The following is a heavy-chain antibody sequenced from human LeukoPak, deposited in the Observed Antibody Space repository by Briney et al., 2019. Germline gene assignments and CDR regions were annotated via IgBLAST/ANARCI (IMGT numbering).Heavy chain of an antibody. V-gene: IGHV4-59*01. Sequence: PSGTLSLTCTVSGGSISSYYWSWIRQPPGKGLEWIGYIYYTGNTKYNPSLKSRITISVDTSKNQISLKLSSVTAADTAFYYCARSASSSSSSAFDIWGQGTMVTVSS. CDR1: GGSISSYY. J-gene: IGHJ3*02. CDR3: ARSASSSSSSAFDI. CDR2: IYYTGNT. D-gene: IGHD6-6*01.